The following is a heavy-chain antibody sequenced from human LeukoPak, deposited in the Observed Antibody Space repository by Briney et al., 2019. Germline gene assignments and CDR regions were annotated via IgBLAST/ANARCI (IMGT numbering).Heavy chain of an antibody. J-gene: IGHJ5*02. Sequence: SETLSLTCTVSGASINSYYWGWIRQPPGRGLEWIGYIYYTGSTNYNPSLKSRVTISVDTSKNQFSLKLSSVTAADTAMYYCARVVIAAAGEFDPWGQGTLVTVSS. CDR2: IYYTGST. CDR1: GASINSYY. D-gene: IGHD6-13*01. V-gene: IGHV4-59*12. CDR3: ARVVIAAAGEFDP.